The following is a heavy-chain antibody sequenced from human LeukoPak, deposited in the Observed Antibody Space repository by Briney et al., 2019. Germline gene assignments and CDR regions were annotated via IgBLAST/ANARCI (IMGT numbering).Heavy chain of an antibody. CDR1: GFIFSNYA. D-gene: IGHD3-9*01. Sequence: GGSLRLSCAASGFIFSNYAMSWVRQAPGKGLEWVSYISSSSSTIYYADSVKGRFTISRDNAKNSLYLQMNSLRAEDTAVYYCARDSLAPYYDILTGRDAFDIWGQGTMVTVSS. J-gene: IGHJ3*02. V-gene: IGHV3-48*01. CDR2: ISSSSSTI. CDR3: ARDSLAPYYDILTGRDAFDI.